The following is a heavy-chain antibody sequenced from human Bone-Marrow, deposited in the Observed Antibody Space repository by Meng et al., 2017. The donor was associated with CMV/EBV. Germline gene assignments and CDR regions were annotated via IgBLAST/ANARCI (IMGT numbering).Heavy chain of an antibody. D-gene: IGHD2-2*01. Sequence: GESLKISCAASGFTFSDYYMSWIRQAPGKGLEWVSYISSSGSTIYCADSVKGRFTISRDNAKNSLYLQMNSLRAEDTAVYYCARDLSVVVPAAKAYYYYGMDVWAQGTTATFSS. CDR3: ARDLSVVVPAAKAYYYYGMDV. V-gene: IGHV3-11*01. CDR1: GFTFSDYY. CDR2: ISSSGSTI. J-gene: IGHJ6*02.